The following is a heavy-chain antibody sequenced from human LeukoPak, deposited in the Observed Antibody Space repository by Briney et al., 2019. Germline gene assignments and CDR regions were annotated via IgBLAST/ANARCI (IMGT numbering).Heavy chain of an antibody. J-gene: IGHJ3*02. V-gene: IGHV3-23*01. D-gene: IGHD2-2*02. CDR3: AKVGCSSTSCYMHAFDI. Sequence: TGGSLRLSCAASGFTFSSYAMSWVRQAPGKGLEWVSAISGSGGSTYYADSVKSRFTISRDNSKNTLYLQMNSLRAEDTAVYYCAKVGCSSTSCYMHAFDIWGQGTMVTVSS. CDR2: ISGSGGST. CDR1: GFTFSSYA.